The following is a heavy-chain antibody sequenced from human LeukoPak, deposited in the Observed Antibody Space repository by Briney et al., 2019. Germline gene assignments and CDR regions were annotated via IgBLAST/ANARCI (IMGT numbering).Heavy chain of an antibody. J-gene: IGHJ5*02. Sequence: ASVKVSCKASGYTFTSYGISWVRQAPGQGLEWMGWIITYSGNTNYVQKLQGRVTMTTDTSTSTAYMELRSLRSDDTAVYYCARDMKRSRARWENLGFDPWGQGTLVTVSS. CDR1: GYTFTSYG. CDR2: IITYSGNT. CDR3: ARDMKRSRARWENLGFDP. D-gene: IGHD1-26*01. V-gene: IGHV1-18*01.